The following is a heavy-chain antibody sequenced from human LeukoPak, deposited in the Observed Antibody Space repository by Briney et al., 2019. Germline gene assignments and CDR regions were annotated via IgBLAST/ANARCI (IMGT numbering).Heavy chain of an antibody. CDR3: ARGSSTFDY. CDR1: GXSFTTYS. V-gene: IGHV3-21*01. CDR2: ISRTSSYI. J-gene: IGHJ4*02. Sequence: GGSLRLSCAAAGXSFTTYSMNWVRQTPGKGLEWVSSISRTSSYIYYADSVKGRFTLSRDNGKNSLYLQMNSLRAEDTAVYYCARGSSTFDYWGQGTLVTVSS.